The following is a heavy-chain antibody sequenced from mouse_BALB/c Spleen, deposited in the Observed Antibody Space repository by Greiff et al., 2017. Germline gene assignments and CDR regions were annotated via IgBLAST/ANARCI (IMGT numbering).Heavy chain of an antibody. CDR3: TRGEKIYYGNGFDY. CDR2: INPNNGGT. D-gene: IGHD2-1*01. CDR1: GYTFTDYN. Sequence: VQLKESGPELVKPGASVKIPCKASGYTFTDYNMDWVKQSHGKSLEWIGDINPNNGGTIYNQKFKGKATLTVDKSSSTAYMELRSLTSEDTAVYYCTRGEKIYYGNGFDYWGQGTTLTVSS. J-gene: IGHJ2*01. V-gene: IGHV1-18*01.